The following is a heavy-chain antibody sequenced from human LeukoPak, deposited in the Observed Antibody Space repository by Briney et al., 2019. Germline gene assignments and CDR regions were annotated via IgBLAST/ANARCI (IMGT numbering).Heavy chain of an antibody. CDR3: ARGGVFFDY. CDR1: GFTFSTYT. Sequence: PGGSLRLSCAASGFTFSTYTMNWVRQAPGKGLEWVSSIGPSGTNTHYADSVKGRFTISRDNAKNSLYLQMNSLRAEDTAVYYCARGGVFFDYWGQGTLVTVSS. V-gene: IGHV3-21*01. J-gene: IGHJ4*02. CDR2: IGPSGTNT.